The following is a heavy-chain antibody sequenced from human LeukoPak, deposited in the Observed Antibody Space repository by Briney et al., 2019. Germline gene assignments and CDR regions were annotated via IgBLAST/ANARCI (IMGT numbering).Heavy chain of an antibody. J-gene: IGHJ6*03. Sequence: GGSLRLSCAASGFTFDDYGMSWVRQAPGKGLEWVSGINWNGGSTGYADSVKGRFTISRDNAENSLYLQMNSLRAEDTALYYCAREGTPYYYYYYMDVWGKGTTVTVSS. D-gene: IGHD1-1*01. V-gene: IGHV3-20*04. CDR1: GFTFDDYG. CDR3: AREGTPYYYYYYMDV. CDR2: INWNGGST.